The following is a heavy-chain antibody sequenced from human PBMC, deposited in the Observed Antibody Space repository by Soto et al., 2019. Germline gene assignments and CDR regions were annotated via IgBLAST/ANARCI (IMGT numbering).Heavy chain of an antibody. CDR1: GGSISSYY. J-gene: IGHJ4*02. CDR2: IYYSGST. CDR3: ASSIAARRPTFDY. D-gene: IGHD6-6*01. V-gene: IGHV4-59*01. Sequence: SETLSLTCTVSGGSISSYYWSWIRQPPGKGLEWIGCIYYSGSTNYNPSLKSRVTISVDTSKNQFSLKLSSVTAADTAVYYCASSIAARRPTFDYWGQGTLVTVSS.